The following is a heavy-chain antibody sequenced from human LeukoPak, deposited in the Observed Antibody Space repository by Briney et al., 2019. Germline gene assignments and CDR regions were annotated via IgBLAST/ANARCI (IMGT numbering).Heavy chain of an antibody. Sequence: GSLELSCAASGFTFSNYAMSLVRQAPGKGLEWVSNLSGSGGRIYYADSVKGRFTISRDNSKNTLYLQINSLRAEDTAVYYCVSSMVSIEGFFNSWGQGTLVTVSS. D-gene: IGHD4/OR15-4a*01. CDR3: VSSMVSIEGFFNS. J-gene: IGHJ4*02. V-gene: IGHV3-23*01. CDR1: GFTFSNYA. CDR2: LSGSGGRI.